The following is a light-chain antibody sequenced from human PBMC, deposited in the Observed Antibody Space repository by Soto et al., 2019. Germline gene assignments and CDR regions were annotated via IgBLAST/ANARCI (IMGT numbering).Light chain of an antibody. Sequence: IVMTQSPATLSMSPGEKATLSCRASQSLNRDLAWYQQKPGQSPRLLIFGASIRATGIPARFSGSGSGTEFTLTISSLEPEDFAVYYCHQYGSSSWTFGPGTKVDIK. J-gene: IGKJ1*01. CDR2: GAS. CDR1: QSLNRD. CDR3: HQYGSSSWT. V-gene: IGKV3-15*01.